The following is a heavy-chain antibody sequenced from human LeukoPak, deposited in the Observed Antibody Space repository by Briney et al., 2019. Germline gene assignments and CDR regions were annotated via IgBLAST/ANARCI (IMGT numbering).Heavy chain of an antibody. D-gene: IGHD6-13*01. CDR1: GFTFSSYA. V-gene: IGHV3-30*04. J-gene: IGHJ3*02. CDR3: ARKKAAAGHPAAFDI. CDR2: ISYDGSNK. Sequence: GSLRLSCAASGFTFSSYAMHWVRQAPGKGLEWVAVISYDGSNKYYADSVKGRFTISRDNSKNTLYLQMNSLRAEDTAVYYCARKKAAAGHPAAFDIWGQGTMVTVSS.